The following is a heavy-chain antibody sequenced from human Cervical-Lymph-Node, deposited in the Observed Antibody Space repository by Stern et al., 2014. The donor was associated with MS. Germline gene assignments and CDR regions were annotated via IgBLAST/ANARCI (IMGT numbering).Heavy chain of an antibody. J-gene: IGHJ4*01. V-gene: IGHV4-59*08. Sequence: DQLVESGPGLVKPSETLSLTCTVSDGPISGDFWNWIRQFPGKGLERIGYFHYSGSTKYNPSLKSRVTISIDTSVSQFSLNLSSVTTADTAVYYCARGIGGARGYYDYWGHGALVTAAS. CDR3: ARGIGGARGYYDY. CDR2: FHYSGST. CDR1: DGPISGDF. D-gene: IGHD2-21*01.